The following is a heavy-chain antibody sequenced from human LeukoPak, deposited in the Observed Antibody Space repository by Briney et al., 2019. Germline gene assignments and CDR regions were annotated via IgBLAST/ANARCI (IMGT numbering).Heavy chain of an antibody. J-gene: IGHJ4*02. CDR3: ARVSVVVVADSDYFDY. D-gene: IGHD2-15*01. CDR1: GFTLSSYW. CDR2: IKQDGSEK. Sequence: GGSLRLSCAASGFTLSSYWMSWVRQAPGKGLEWVANIKQDGSEKYYVDSVKGRFTISRDNAKNSLYLQMNSLRAEDTAVYYCARVSVVVVADSDYFDYWGQGTLVTVSS. V-gene: IGHV3-7*01.